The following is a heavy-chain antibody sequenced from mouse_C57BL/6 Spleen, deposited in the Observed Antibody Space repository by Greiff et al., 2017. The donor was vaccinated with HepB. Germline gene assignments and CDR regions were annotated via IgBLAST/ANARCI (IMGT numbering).Heavy chain of an antibody. Sequence: VQLQQSGPELVKPGASVKISCKASGYAFSSSWMNWVKQRPGKGLEWIGRIYPGDGDTNYNGKFKGKATLTADKSSSTAYMQLSSLTSEDSAVYFCARWDLNYYGSNYAMDYWGQGTSVTVSS. CDR2: IYPGDGDT. CDR1: GYAFSSSW. D-gene: IGHD1-1*01. V-gene: IGHV1-82*01. CDR3: ARWDLNYYGSNYAMDY. J-gene: IGHJ4*01.